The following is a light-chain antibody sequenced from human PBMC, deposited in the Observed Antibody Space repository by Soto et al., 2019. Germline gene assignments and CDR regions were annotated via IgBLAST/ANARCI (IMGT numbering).Light chain of an antibody. V-gene: IGKV1-5*01. CDR1: QSISKW. CDR3: QQYHSYRT. Sequence: DLQMTQSPSTLSSSLGDSVTITCRASQSISKWLAWYQQKPGKAPKLLMYDVSSLESGVQPRFSGSGSGTEFTLTIRSLQSDDFATYYCQQYHSYRTCGQGTKVDIK. J-gene: IGKJ1*01. CDR2: DVS.